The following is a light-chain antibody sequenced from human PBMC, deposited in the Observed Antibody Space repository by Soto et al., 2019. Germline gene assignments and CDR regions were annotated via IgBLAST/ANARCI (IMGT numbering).Light chain of an antibody. V-gene: IGLV2-14*01. J-gene: IGLJ1*01. CDR2: DVR. CDR1: SSDVGGYNY. CDR3: RSYTSSSTTYV. Sequence: QSALTQPASVSGSPGQSITISCTGTSSDVGGYNYVSWYQQHPGKAPKLMIYDVRNRPSGVSNRFSGSKSGNTASLTISGLQADDEADYYCRSYTSSSTTYVFGTGTKLTVL.